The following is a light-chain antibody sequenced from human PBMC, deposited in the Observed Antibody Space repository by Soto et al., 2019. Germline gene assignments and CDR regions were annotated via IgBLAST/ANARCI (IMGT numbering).Light chain of an antibody. CDR1: SSDVGGYNY. J-gene: IGLJ1*01. Sequence: QSALTQPASVSGSPGQSITISRTGTSSDVGGYNYVSWYQQHPGKAPKLMISEVTNRPSGVSDRFSGSKSDNTASLTISGLQAEDEAGYYCSSFSSRFTFVFGTGTKRTVL. CDR2: EVT. V-gene: IGLV2-14*01. CDR3: SSFSSRFTFV.